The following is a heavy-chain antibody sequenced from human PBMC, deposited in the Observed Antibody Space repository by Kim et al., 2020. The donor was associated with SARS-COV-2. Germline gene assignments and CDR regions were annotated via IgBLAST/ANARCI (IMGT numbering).Heavy chain of an antibody. J-gene: IGHJ6*02. Sequence: GGSLRLSCAASGFTFSSYWMSWVRQTPGKGLEWVANIKQDGSEKYYVDSVKGRFTISRDNAKNSLYLQMNSLRAEDTAVYYCASGGYGNYYNGMDVWGQGTTVTVSS. CDR3: ASGGYGNYYNGMDV. CDR1: GFTFSSYW. V-gene: IGHV3-7*03. CDR2: IKQDGSEK. D-gene: IGHD5-12*01.